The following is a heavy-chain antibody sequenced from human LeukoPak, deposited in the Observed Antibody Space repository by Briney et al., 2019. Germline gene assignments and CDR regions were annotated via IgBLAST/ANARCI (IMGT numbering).Heavy chain of an antibody. CDR3: ARVATMIVVVITSINYYHYMDV. CDR2: IKQDGSEK. Sequence: PGGSLRLSCAASGFTFSSYWMSWVRQAPGKGLEWVANIKQDGSEKYYVDSVKGRFTISRDNAKNSLYLQMNSLRAEDTAVYYCARVATMIVVVITSINYYHYMDVWGKGTTVTVSS. J-gene: IGHJ6*03. CDR1: GFTFSSYW. D-gene: IGHD3-22*01. V-gene: IGHV3-7*01.